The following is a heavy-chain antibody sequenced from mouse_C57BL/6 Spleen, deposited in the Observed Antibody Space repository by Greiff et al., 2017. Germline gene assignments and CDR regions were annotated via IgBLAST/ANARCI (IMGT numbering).Heavy chain of an antibody. D-gene: IGHD2-12*01. CDR1: GFTFTDYY. CDR3: AGYHDRYWYVDV. V-gene: IGHV7-3*01. Sequence: EVQLVESGGGLVQPGGSLSLSCAASGFTFTDYYMSWVRQPPGKALEWLGFIRHKANGYTTEYSASVKGRFTISRDNSQDILYLRMHTLRAEESATYDGAGYHDRYWYVDVWGTGTTVTVSS. CDR2: IRHKANGYTT. J-gene: IGHJ1*03.